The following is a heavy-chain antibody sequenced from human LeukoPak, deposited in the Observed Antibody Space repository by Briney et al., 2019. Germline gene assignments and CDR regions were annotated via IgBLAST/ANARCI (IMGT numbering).Heavy chain of an antibody. CDR2: IYYSGST. CDR3: AREDTAMDDAFDI. V-gene: IGHV4-59*08. Sequence: SETLSLTCTVSGDSISSYYWSWIRQPPGKGLEWIGYIYYSGSTNYNPSLKSRVTISVDTSKNQFSVKLSSVTAADTAMYYCAREDTAMDDAFDIWGQGTAVTVS. CDR1: GDSISSYY. J-gene: IGHJ3*02. D-gene: IGHD5-18*01.